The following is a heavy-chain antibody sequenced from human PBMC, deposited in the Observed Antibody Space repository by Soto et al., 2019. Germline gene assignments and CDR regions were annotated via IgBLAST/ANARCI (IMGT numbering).Heavy chain of an antibody. V-gene: IGHV4-59*02. CDR2: IYAGGSP. J-gene: IGHJ4*02. D-gene: IGHD1-26*01. CDR1: GVSVSVYN. CDR3: ARGVGSSPPQY. Sequence: SETLSLTCTISGVSVSVYNWSWIRQSTGQGLEWIGYIYAGGSPYYNPSLGSRVTISADTSKNQISLKLTSPTAADTAVYYCARGVGSSPPQYWGRGTLVTVS.